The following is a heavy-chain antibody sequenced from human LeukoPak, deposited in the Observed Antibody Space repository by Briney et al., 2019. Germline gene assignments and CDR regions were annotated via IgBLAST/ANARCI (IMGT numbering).Heavy chain of an antibody. D-gene: IGHD3-16*02. Sequence: SETLSLTCAVYGGSFSGYYWSWIRQPPGKGREWSGEINHSGSTNYNPSLKSRVTISVDTTKNQFSLKLSSVTAADTAVYYCARERDDYVWGSYRHYYFDYWGQGTLVTVSS. J-gene: IGHJ4*02. V-gene: IGHV4-34*01. CDR2: INHSGST. CDR1: GGSFSGYY. CDR3: ARERDDYVWGSYRHYYFDY.